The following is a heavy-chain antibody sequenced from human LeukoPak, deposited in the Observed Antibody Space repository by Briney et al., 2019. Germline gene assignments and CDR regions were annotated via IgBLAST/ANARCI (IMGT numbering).Heavy chain of an antibody. V-gene: IGHV3-21*01. J-gene: IGHJ4*02. D-gene: IGHD4/OR15-4a*01. Sequence: GGSLRLSCAASGFTFSSYSMNWVRQAPGKGLEWVSSISSSSSYIYYADSVKGRFTISRDNAKNSLYLQMNSLRAEDTAVYYCARDRGTMVVAMDHWGQGTLVTVSS. CDR3: ARDRGTMVVAMDH. CDR2: ISSSSSYI. CDR1: GFTFSSYS.